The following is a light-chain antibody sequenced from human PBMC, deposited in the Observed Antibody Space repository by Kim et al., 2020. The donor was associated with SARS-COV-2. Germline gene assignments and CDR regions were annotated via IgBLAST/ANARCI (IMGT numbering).Light chain of an antibody. CDR2: DTS. CDR1: QDINNN. Sequence: ASVGDRVTITCRASQDINNNLNWYQRKPGKAPKRLISDTSNLETGVPSRFSGSGSGTDFTFTISSLQPEDIATYYCQQSDSLPPTFGQGTKLEIK. V-gene: IGKV1-33*01. J-gene: IGKJ2*01. CDR3: QQSDSLPPT.